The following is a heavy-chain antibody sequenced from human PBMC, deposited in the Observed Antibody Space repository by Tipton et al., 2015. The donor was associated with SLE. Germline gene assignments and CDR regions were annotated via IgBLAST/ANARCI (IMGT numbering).Heavy chain of an antibody. V-gene: IGHV4-38-2*01. D-gene: IGHD6-19*01. CDR3: ARHERWPHFDY. CDR2: IYHNGDT. J-gene: IGHJ4*02. Sequence: TLSLTCPVSGSSISSGYYWGWIRQPPGKGREWIGTIYHNGDTYYKSSLKSRVTISVDTSKNHFSLKLSSMTAADTAVYYCARHERWPHFDYWGQGTLVTVSS. CDR1: GSSISSGYY.